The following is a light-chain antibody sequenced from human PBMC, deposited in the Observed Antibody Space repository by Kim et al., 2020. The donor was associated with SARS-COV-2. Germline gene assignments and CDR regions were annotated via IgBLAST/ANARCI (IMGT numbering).Light chain of an antibody. V-gene: IGKV4-1*01. CDR2: WAS. Sequence: DIVMTQSPDSLAVSLGERATINCKSSQSVLYSSDNKNYLAWYQQKPGQPPKLLIYWASTRESGVPDRFSGGGSGTDFTLTISSLQAEDVAVDYCQQYNSTPYTFGQGTKLEI. J-gene: IGKJ2*01. CDR1: QSVLYSSDNKNY. CDR3: QQYNSTPYT.